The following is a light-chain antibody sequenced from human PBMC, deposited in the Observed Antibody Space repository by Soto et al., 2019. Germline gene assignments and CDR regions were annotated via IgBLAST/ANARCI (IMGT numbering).Light chain of an antibody. Sequence: QSVLTQPPSASGSPGQSVTISCTGTSSDVGGYDYVSWYQQHPGKAPKLMIYEVTIRPSGVSDRFSGSKSDNTASLTVSGLQAEDEADYYCSSYTGGNPSYVFGTGTKLTVL. CDR1: SSDVGGYDY. V-gene: IGLV2-8*01. CDR2: EVT. J-gene: IGLJ1*01. CDR3: SSYTGGNPSYV.